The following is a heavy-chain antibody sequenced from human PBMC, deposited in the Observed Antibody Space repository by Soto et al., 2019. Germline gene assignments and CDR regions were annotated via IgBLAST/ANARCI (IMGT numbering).Heavy chain of an antibody. CDR2: IYSGGNT. CDR1: GFTVSSNY. J-gene: IGHJ3*02. Sequence: LRLSCAASGFTVSSNYMNWVRQAPGKGLEWVSVIYSGGNTYYADSVKGRFTISRDNSKNTLYLQMNSLRAEDTAVYYCASLGYSGYDFAFDIWGQGTMVTVSS. D-gene: IGHD5-12*01. V-gene: IGHV3-53*01. CDR3: ASLGYSGYDFAFDI.